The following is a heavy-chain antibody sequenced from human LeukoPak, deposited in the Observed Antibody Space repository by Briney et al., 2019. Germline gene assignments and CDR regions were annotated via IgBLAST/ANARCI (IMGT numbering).Heavy chain of an antibody. D-gene: IGHD1-26*01. J-gene: IGHJ6*02. CDR1: GGSISSSSYY. CDR2: IYYSGST. Sequence: SETLSLTCTVSGGSISSSSYYWGWIRQPPGEGLEWIGSIYYSGSTYYNPSLKSRVTISVDTSKNQFSLKLSSVTAADTAVYYCARLVPPAPIGSYSSYYYGMDVWGQGTTVTVSS. V-gene: IGHV4-39*01. CDR3: ARLVPPAPIGSYSSYYYGMDV.